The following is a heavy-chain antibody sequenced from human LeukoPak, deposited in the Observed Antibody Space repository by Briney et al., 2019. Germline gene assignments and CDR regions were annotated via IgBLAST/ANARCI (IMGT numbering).Heavy chain of an antibody. CDR3: ARERPGEDTFDI. J-gene: IGHJ3*02. Sequence: PGGSLRLSCAASGFTFSSYYMNWVRQAPGKGLGWVSFISSSGNTIYYADSVKGRFIISRDNAKNSLYLQMNSLRTEDTAIYYCARERPGEDTFDIWGQGTMVTVSS. V-gene: IGHV3-48*03. D-gene: IGHD7-27*01. CDR2: ISSSGNTI. CDR1: GFTFSSYY.